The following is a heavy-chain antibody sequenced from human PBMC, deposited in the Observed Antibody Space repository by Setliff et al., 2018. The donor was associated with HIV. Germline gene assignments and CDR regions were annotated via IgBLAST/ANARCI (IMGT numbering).Heavy chain of an antibody. Sequence: SETLSLTCNVSGDSISTGSYHWGWIRQPPGKGLEWIGSIYYSGSTAYNWSLKSRVTISVDSSKSQFSLRLRSVTAAETAVYYCARHVHWSGPYYYNYYYIDVWGQGATVTVSS. J-gene: IGHJ6*03. CDR3: ARHVHWSGPYYYNYYYIDV. CDR2: IYYSGST. CDR1: GDSISTGSYH. V-gene: IGHV4-39*01. D-gene: IGHD3-3*01.